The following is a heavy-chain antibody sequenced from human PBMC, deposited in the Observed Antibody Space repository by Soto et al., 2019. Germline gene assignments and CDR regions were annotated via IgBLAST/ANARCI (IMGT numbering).Heavy chain of an antibody. CDR1: GDSISSSSYY. CDR3: ARPLATAGRGPFDY. Sequence: QLQLQESGPGLVKPSGTLSLTCTVSGDSISSSSYYWGWIRQPPGRDLEWIGSIYYSGNTYYNPSLKSRVTISVDTSKNPFSLNLSSVTAADTAVYYCARPLATAGRGPFDYWGQGTLVTVSS. D-gene: IGHD6-13*01. CDR2: IYYSGNT. J-gene: IGHJ4*02. V-gene: IGHV4-39*01.